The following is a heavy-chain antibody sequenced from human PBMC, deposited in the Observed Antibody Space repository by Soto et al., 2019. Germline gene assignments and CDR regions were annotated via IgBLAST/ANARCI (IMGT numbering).Heavy chain of an antibody. CDR1: GFTFSSYS. Sequence: EVQLVESGRGLVKPGGSLRLSCAASGFTFSSYSMNWVRQAPGKGLEWVSSISSSSSYIYYADSVKGRFTISRDNAKNSLYLQMNSLRAEDTAVYYCARELYGDYVVGYYYYGMDVWGQGTTVTVSS. D-gene: IGHD4-17*01. CDR3: ARELYGDYVVGYYYYGMDV. J-gene: IGHJ6*02. CDR2: ISSSSSYI. V-gene: IGHV3-21*01.